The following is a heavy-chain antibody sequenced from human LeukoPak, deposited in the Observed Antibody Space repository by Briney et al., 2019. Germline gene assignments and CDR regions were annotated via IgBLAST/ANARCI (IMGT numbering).Heavy chain of an antibody. CDR1: GFTLSSYA. CDR3: AKGTVTTRGYFDY. J-gene: IGHJ4*02. Sequence: PGGSLRLSCAASGFTLSSYAMSWVRQAPGKGLEWVSAITASGGSTYYADSVKGRFAISRDNSKNTLYLQMNSLRAEDTAVYYCAKGTVTTRGYFDYWGQGTLVTVSS. V-gene: IGHV3-23*01. CDR2: ITASGGST. D-gene: IGHD4-17*01.